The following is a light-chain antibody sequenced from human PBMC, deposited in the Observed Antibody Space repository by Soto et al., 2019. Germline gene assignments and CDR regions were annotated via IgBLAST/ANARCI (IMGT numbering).Light chain of an antibody. Sequence: QSALTQPASVSGSPGQSITISCTGGSSDIGGYNYVSWFQQHPGKAPKLMIYEVTNRPSGVSNRFSGSKSCSTASLTISGVQDEDEADYYCSSYTSSNTLVFGTGTKLTVL. V-gene: IGLV2-14*01. CDR1: SSDIGGYNY. CDR2: EVT. J-gene: IGLJ1*01. CDR3: SSYTSSNTLV.